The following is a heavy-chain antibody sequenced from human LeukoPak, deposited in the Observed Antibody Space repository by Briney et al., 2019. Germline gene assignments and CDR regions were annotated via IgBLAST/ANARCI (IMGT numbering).Heavy chain of an antibody. V-gene: IGHV4-4*07. Sequence: SETLSLTCTVSGGSISSYYWSWIRQPAGKGLEWIGRIYTSGGTNYNPSLKSRVTMSVDTSKNQFSLKLSSVTAADTAVYYCARDTVTVNDYYYYMDVWGKGTTVTVSS. CDR1: GGSISSYY. CDR2: IYTSGGT. J-gene: IGHJ6*03. CDR3: ARDTVTVNDYYYYMDV. D-gene: IGHD4-11*01.